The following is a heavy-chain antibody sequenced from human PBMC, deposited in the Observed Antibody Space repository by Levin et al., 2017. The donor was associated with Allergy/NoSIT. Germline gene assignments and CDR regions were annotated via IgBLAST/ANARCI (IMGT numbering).Heavy chain of an antibody. D-gene: IGHD2-15*01. Sequence: SQTLSLTCTVSGGSISSGGYYWSWIRQHPGKGLEWIGYIYYSGITYYNPSLNSRITISVDTSKNQFSLRLSSVTAADTAVYYCARGKLGYCSGGSCRELYYSYGMDVWGQGTTVTVSS. CDR1: GGSISSGGYY. V-gene: IGHV4-31*02. CDR3: ARGKLGYCSGGSCRELYYSYGMDV. J-gene: IGHJ6*02. CDR2: IYYSGIT.